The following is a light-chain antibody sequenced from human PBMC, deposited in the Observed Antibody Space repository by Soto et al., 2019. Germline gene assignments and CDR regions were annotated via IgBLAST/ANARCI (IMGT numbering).Light chain of an antibody. CDR1: SSDVGAYNY. CDR3: SSYTSSSTPYV. V-gene: IGLV2-14*01. CDR2: EVS. J-gene: IGLJ1*01. Sequence: QSVLTQPASVSGSPGQSITISCTGTSSDVGAYNYVSWYQQQSGKAPKLMIHEVSNRPSGVSNRFSGSKSGNTASLTISGLQAEDEADYYCSSYTSSSTPYVFGTGTKVTVL.